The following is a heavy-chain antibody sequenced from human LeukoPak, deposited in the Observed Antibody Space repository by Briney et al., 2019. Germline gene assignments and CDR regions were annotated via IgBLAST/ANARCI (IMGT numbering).Heavy chain of an antibody. CDR3: ARWGQNTPVLRFLEWLSHNRPCYFDY. Sequence: GGLRLSCAASGFTFSDYYMSWIRQAPGKGLEWVSYISSSGSTIYYADSVKGRFTISRDNAKNSLYLQMNSLRAEDTAVYYCARWGQNTPVLRFLEWLSHNRPCYFDYWGQGTLVTVSS. CDR1: GFTFSDYY. J-gene: IGHJ4*02. V-gene: IGHV3-11*01. D-gene: IGHD3-3*01. CDR2: ISSSGSTI.